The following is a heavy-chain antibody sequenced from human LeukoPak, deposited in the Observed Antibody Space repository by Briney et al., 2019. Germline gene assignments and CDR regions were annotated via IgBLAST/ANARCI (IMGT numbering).Heavy chain of an antibody. CDR2: IYYSGST. J-gene: IGHJ3*02. D-gene: IGHD1-26*01. CDR1: GGSISTTTYY. V-gene: IGHV4-39*07. CDR3: ATGGAPTMAHDAFDI. Sequence: SETLSLTCTVSGGSISTTTYYWGWIRQPPGKGLEWIGSIYYSGSTNYNPSLRSRLTMSVDPSQNQFSLKLSSVTAADTAVYYCATGGAPTMAHDAFDIWGQGTMVTVSS.